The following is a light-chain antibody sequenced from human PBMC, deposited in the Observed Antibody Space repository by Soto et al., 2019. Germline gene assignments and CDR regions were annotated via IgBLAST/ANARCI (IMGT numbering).Light chain of an antibody. V-gene: IGKV1-9*01. Sequence: DIQLTQSPSVLSASVGDTVNITCRASQALSNYLAWYQQKPGKAPDLLIYSSYTLQSGVKSRFSGSGSGTKFTLTIASLQPDDFATYYCQQSYSTSITFGQGTRVEIK. CDR1: QALSNY. J-gene: IGKJ5*01. CDR2: SSY. CDR3: QQSYSTSIT.